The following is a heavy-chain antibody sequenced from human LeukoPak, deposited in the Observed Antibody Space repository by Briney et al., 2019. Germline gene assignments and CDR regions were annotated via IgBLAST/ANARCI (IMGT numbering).Heavy chain of an antibody. CDR1: GFTFSSYW. V-gene: IGHV3-7*01. CDR3: ATSRDVSLWFGELY. CDR2: IKGDGSEK. D-gene: IGHD3-10*01. J-gene: IGHJ4*02. Sequence: GGSLRLSCAASGFTFSSYWMSWVRQAPGRGLEWVANIKGDGSEKYYVDSVKGRFTISRDNAKNSLYLQMNSLGAEDTAVYYCATSRDVSLWFGELYWGQGTLVTVSS.